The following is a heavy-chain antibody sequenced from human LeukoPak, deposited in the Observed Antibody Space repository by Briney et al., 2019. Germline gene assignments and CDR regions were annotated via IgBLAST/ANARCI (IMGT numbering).Heavy chain of an antibody. CDR2: INAGNGNT. CDR3: ARDQGYWYFDL. CDR1: EYTFTSYA. J-gene: IGHJ2*01. V-gene: IGHV1-3*01. Sequence: ASVKVSCKASEYTFTSYAMHWVRQAPGQRLEWMGWINAGNGNTKYSQKFQGRVTITRDTSASTAYMELSSLRSEDTAVYYCARDQGYWYFDLWGRGTLVTVSS.